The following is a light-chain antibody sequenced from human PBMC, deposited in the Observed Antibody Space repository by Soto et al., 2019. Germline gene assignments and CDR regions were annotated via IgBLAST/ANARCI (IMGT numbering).Light chain of an antibody. CDR2: EGS. Sequence: QSVLTQPASVSGSPGQSITISCTGTSSDIGSYNFVSWYQQHVGKAPKVMTYEGSKRPSGVSDRFSASKSGNTASLTISGLQAEDEADYYCCSHAGDHVVFGGGTKLTVL. J-gene: IGLJ2*01. CDR1: SSDIGSYNF. V-gene: IGLV2-23*01. CDR3: CSHAGDHVV.